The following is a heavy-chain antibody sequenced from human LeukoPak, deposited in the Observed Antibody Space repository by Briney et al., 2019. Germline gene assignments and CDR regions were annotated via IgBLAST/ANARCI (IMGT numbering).Heavy chain of an antibody. Sequence: GGSLRLSCAASEFTFSSYSMNWVRQAPGKGLEWVSYISSGSCTIYYADSVKGRFTISRDNAKNSLYLQMNSLRAEDTAVYYCARNIGFGVYYYYMDVWGKGTTVTVSS. V-gene: IGHV3-48*01. D-gene: IGHD3-10*01. CDR2: ISSGSCTI. CDR3: ARNIGFGVYYYYMDV. J-gene: IGHJ6*03. CDR1: EFTFSSYS.